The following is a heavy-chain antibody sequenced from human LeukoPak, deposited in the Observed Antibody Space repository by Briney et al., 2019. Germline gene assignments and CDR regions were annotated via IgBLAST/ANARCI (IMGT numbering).Heavy chain of an antibody. CDR1: GGTFSSYA. CDR2: IIPIFGTA. D-gene: IGHD3-22*01. Sequence: ASVKVSCKASGGTFSSYAISWVRQAPGQGLEWMGGIIPIFGTAKYAQKFQGRVTITMDESTSTAYMELSSLRSEDTAVYYCARVLYYYDSSGYFWFDPWGQGTLVTVSS. CDR3: ARVLYYYDSSGYFWFDP. V-gene: IGHV1-69*05. J-gene: IGHJ5*02.